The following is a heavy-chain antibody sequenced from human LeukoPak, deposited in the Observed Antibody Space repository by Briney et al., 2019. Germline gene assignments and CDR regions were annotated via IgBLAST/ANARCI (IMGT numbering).Heavy chain of an antibody. CDR3: ARGGSPAHYYYYMDV. CDR1: GFTSADYG. V-gene: IGHV3-20*04. J-gene: IGHJ6*03. Sequence: PGGSLRLSCPASGFTSADYGMTLVRQAPGKGLEGVSCINWNGGSTGYADSVKGRFTISRDNAKNSLYLQMNSLRAEDTALYYSARGGSPAHYYYYMDVWGKGTTVTVSS. CDR2: INWNGGST.